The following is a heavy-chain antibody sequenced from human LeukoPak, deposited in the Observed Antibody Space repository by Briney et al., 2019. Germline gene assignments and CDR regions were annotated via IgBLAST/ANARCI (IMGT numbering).Heavy chain of an antibody. V-gene: IGHV3-15*01. J-gene: IGHJ4*02. CDR1: GFTFTNAW. CDR3: TTDKDFWGGYQDF. CDR2: IKSKAHGGTA. Sequence: GGSLRLSCVASGFTFTNAWMTWVRQAPGKGLEWVGRIKSKAHGGTADYVASVEGRFIISRNDSEDTMYLQMNSLKIEDTGVYYCTTDKDFWGGYQDFWGQGVLVSVSS. D-gene: IGHD3-3*01.